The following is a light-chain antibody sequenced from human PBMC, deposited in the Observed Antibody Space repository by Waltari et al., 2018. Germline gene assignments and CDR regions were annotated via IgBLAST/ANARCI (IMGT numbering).Light chain of an antibody. V-gene: IGKV1-12*01. Sequence: DIQMTKSPSSVPASVGETPTIPCRASQDIGNWLAWYQQKPGKAPKSLIYAASSLQSGVPSRFSGSGSGTHFTLTISSLQPEDFATYYCQQSHTFPPTFGGGTRVEV. CDR1: QDIGNW. CDR2: AAS. CDR3: QQSHTFPPT. J-gene: IGKJ4*01.